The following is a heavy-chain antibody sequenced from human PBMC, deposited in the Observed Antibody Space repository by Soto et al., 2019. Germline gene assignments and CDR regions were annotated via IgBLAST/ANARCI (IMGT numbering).Heavy chain of an antibody. CDR1: GFAFSSYV. CDR2: ISGGGSNT. J-gene: IGHJ4*02. V-gene: IGHV3-23*01. D-gene: IGHD4-4*01. CDR3: AKDSNKYSSSLRGRYFDY. Sequence: GGSLRLSCAASGFAFSSYVMSWVRQAPGKGLEWVSGISGGGSNTFYADSVKGRFTISRDNSKNTLLLQMNSLGAEDTAVYYCAKDSNKYSSSLRGRYFDYWGQGIGVTVSS.